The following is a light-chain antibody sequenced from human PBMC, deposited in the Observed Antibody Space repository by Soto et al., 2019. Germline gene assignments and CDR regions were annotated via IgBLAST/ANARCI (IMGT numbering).Light chain of an antibody. CDR2: GAS. J-gene: IGKJ1*01. CDR3: QQYGGSHWT. Sequence: EVVLTQSPGVLSLSPGEIVTLSSRASQSVSSSYLAWYQQKPGQAPRLLIYGASSRAIDIPRRFSGSGSGTDFTLTIGGLEPEDVAVYFCQQYGGSHWTFGQGTKVEIK. CDR1: QSVSSSY. V-gene: IGKV3-20*01.